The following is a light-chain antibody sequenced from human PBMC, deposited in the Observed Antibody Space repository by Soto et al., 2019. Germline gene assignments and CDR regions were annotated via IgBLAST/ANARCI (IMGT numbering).Light chain of an antibody. CDR3: SSYTASLTWV. CDR1: SSDVGGYNY. J-gene: IGLJ2*01. V-gene: IGLV2-14*01. CDR2: EVN. Sequence: QSVLTQPASVSGSPGQSITISCTGTSSDVGGYNYVSWYQQHPGRAPKLMIFEVNNRPSGVSDRFSGSKSGDTASLTISGLQAEDEADYYCSSYTASLTWVFGGGTKLTVL.